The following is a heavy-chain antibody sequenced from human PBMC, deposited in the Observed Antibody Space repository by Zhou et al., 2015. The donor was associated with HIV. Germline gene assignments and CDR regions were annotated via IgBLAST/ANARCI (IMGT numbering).Heavy chain of an antibody. J-gene: IGHJ3*02. CDR1: GGTFSSYA. D-gene: IGHD3-22*01. Sequence: QVQLVQSGAEVKKPGSSVKVSCKASGGTFSSYAISWVRQAPGQGLEWMGGIIPIFGTANYAQKFQGRVTITADESTSTAYMELSSLRSEDTAVYYCARDRRADYYDSSGYYKRGFAFDIWGQGTMVTVSS. CDR3: ARDRRADYYDSSGYYKRGFAFDI. V-gene: IGHV1-69*01. CDR2: IIPIFGTA.